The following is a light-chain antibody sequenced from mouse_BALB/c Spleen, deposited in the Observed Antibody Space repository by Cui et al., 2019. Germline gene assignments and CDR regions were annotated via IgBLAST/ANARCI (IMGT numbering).Light chain of an antibody. CDR2: KAS. CDR1: QNINVW. CDR3: QQGQSYPRT. J-gene: IGKJ1*01. Sequence: DIQMNQSPSSLSASLGDTINITCHASQNINVWLSWYQQKPGNTPKLLIYKASNLHTGVPSRFSGSGSGTGFTLTISSLQPEDIATYYCQQGQSYPRTFGGGTKLEIK. V-gene: IGKV10-94*01.